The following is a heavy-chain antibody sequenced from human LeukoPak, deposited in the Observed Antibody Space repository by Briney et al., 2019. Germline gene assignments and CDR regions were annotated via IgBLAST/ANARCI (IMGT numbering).Heavy chain of an antibody. V-gene: IGHV3-53*01. J-gene: IGHJ4*02. D-gene: IGHD5-18*01. Sequence: PGGSLRLSCAASGFTVSSNYMSWVRQAPGKGLEWVSVIYSGGSTYYADSVKGRFTISRDNSKNTLYLQMNSLRAEDTAVYYCARAWIQLWHFDYWGQGTLVTVPS. CDR3: ARAWIQLWHFDY. CDR1: GFTVSSNY. CDR2: IYSGGST.